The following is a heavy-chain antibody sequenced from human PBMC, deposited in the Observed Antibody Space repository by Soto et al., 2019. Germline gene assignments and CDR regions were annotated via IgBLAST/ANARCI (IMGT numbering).Heavy chain of an antibody. J-gene: IGHJ4*02. D-gene: IGHD3-16*01. V-gene: IGHV3-48*02. Sequence: SLRLSCAASGFTFSSYSMNWVRQAPGKGLEWVSYISISSSTIYYADSVKGRFTISRDNAKNSLYLQMNSLRDEDTAVYYCARDYDGYNEGTVDDWGQGTLVTVSS. CDR3: ARDYDGYNEGTVDD. CDR1: GFTFSSYS. CDR2: ISISSSTI.